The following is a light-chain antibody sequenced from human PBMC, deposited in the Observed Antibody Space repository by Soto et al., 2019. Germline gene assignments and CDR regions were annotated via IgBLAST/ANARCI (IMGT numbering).Light chain of an antibody. CDR3: QQYESFPRT. CDR1: QSINNW. V-gene: IGKV1-5*03. J-gene: IGKJ1*01. Sequence: DIQMTQSPSTQSASVGDRVTITCRASQSINNWLAWYQQKPGKAPKLFIFKASTLEIGVPSRFSGSGSVTEFTLSISSLQPDDFATYFCQQYESFPRTFGQGTKVEIK. CDR2: KAS.